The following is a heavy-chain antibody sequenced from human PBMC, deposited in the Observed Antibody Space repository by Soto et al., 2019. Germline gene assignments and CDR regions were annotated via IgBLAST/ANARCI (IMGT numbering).Heavy chain of an antibody. CDR1: GYTFTSYG. Sequence: ASVKVSCKASGYTFTSYGISWVRQAPGQGLEWMGWISAYNGNTNYAQKLQGRVTMTTDTSTSTAYMELRSLRSDDTAVYYCARGVRITIFGVVIIPPDYWGQGTLVTVS. D-gene: IGHD3-3*01. V-gene: IGHV1-18*04. CDR2: ISAYNGNT. J-gene: IGHJ4*02. CDR3: ARGVRITIFGVVIIPPDY.